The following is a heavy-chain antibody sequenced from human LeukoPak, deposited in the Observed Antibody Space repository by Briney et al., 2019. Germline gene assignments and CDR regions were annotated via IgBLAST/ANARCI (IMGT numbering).Heavy chain of an antibody. V-gene: IGHV3-30*04. J-gene: IGHJ4*02. CDR3: IVATINY. CDR2: ISYDGSNK. CDR1: GFTFSSYA. D-gene: IGHD5-12*01. Sequence: PGGSLRLSCAASGFTFSSYAMHWVRQAPGKGLEWVAVISYDGSNKYYADSVKGRFTISRDNSKNTLYLQMNSLRAEDTAVYYCIVATINYWGRGTLVTVSS.